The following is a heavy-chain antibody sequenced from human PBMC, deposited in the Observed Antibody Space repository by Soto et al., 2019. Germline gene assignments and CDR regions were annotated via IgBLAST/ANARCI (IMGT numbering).Heavy chain of an antibody. CDR2: IIPMFGIA. CDR3: ARGGTSGWLKGAYDV. CDR1: GGTLNKHA. Sequence: QAQLVQSGADVRKPGTSVKVSCRASGGTLNKHAITWVRRAPGLGLEWLGGIIPMFGIANYPQKFQGRVTITADDSTNTSHMELNSLTSDDTAVYYCARGGTSGWLKGAYDVWGQGTMVTVSS. V-gene: IGHV1-69*01. J-gene: IGHJ3*01. D-gene: IGHD6-19*01.